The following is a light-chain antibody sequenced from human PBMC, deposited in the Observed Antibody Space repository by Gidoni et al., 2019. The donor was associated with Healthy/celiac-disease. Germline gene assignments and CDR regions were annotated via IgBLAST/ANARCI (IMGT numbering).Light chain of an antibody. CDR3: QQLNSYPLA. J-gene: IGKJ3*01. CDR1: QGISSY. Sequence: DIQLTQSPSSLSASVGDRVTITCRASQGISSYLAWYQQKPGNAPKLLIYAASTLQSVVPSRFSGSGSGTEFTLTISSLQPEDFATYYCQQLNSYPLAFGPGTKVDIK. V-gene: IGKV1-9*01. CDR2: AAS.